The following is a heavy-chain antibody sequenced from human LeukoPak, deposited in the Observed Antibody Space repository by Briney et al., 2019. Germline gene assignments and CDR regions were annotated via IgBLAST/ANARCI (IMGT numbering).Heavy chain of an antibody. D-gene: IGHD3-3*01. J-gene: IGHJ6*03. CDR2: INSDGSST. V-gene: IGHV3-74*01. Sequence: TGGSLRLFCAVSGFTFSSLLMHWVGHAPGKGMVWVSRINSDGSSTSYADSVKGRFTISRDNAKNTLYLQMNSLRAEDAAVYYCARDGYYDFWSGFTQDYYYYMDVWGKGTTVTVSS. CDR3: ARDGYYDFWSGFTQDYYYYMDV. CDR1: GFTFSSLL.